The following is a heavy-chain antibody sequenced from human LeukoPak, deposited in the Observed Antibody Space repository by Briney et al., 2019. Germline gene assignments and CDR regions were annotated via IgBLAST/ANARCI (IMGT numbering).Heavy chain of an antibody. D-gene: IGHD3-10*01. Sequence: PGGSPRLSCAASGFMFSGSPMHWVRQASGKGLEWVGHIRTKANNYATIYAASVKGRFTISRDDSKNTAYLQMNSLKTEDTAVYYCARPSQYGSGTDYYFDSWGQGTLVTVSS. CDR1: GFMFSGSP. CDR3: ARPSQYGSGTDYYFDS. CDR2: IRTKANNYAT. J-gene: IGHJ4*02. V-gene: IGHV3-73*01.